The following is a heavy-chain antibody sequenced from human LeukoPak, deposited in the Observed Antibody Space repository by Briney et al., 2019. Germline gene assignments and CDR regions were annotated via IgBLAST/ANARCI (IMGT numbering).Heavy chain of an antibody. D-gene: IGHD6-19*01. V-gene: IGHV4-39*07. Sequence: SETLSLTCTVSGDSISSSSYYWGWIRQPPGKGLEWIGSIYHSGSTYYNPSLKSRVTISVDTSKNQFSLKLSSVTAADTAVYYCARVGVSSGWYYFDYWGQGTLVTVSS. J-gene: IGHJ4*02. CDR2: IYHSGST. CDR3: ARVGVSSGWYYFDY. CDR1: GDSISSSSYY.